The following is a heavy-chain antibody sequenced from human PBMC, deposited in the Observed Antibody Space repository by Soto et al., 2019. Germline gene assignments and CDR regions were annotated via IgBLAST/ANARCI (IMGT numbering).Heavy chain of an antibody. J-gene: IGHJ6*03. V-gene: IGHV4-34*01. CDR1: GGSFSGYY. CDR2: INHSGST. D-gene: IGHD3-16*02. CDR3: ARAKDPYYDYIWGSYRYKVGHSYYMDV. Sequence: SETLSLTCAVYGGSFSGYYWSWIRQPPGKGLEWIGEINHSGSTNYNPSLKSRVTISVDTSKNQFSLKLSSVTAADTAVYYCARAKDPYYDYIWGSYRYKVGHSYYMDVWGKGTTVTVSS.